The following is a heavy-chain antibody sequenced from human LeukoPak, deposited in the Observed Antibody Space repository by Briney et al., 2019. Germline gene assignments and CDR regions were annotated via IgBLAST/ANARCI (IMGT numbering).Heavy chain of an antibody. J-gene: IGHJ4*02. CDR2: ISSNSNTI. D-gene: IGHD5-18*01. V-gene: IGHV3-11*04. CDR3: TRTSIRGYSYGSDS. Sequence: GGSLRLSCTASGFSLTDYYMSWIRQAPGKGLDWVSYISSNSNTIRYADSVRGRFTISRDNSRDSVFLQMNDLRVEDTAVYYCTRTSIRGYSYGSDSWGQGTRVTVSS. CDR1: GFSLTDYY.